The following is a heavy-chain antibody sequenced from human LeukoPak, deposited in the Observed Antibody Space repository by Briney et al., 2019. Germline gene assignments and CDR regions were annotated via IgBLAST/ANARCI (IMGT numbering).Heavy chain of an antibody. D-gene: IGHD3-22*01. CDR2: ISGSGGST. CDR3: AKCDYYDSSGYYY. CDR1: GFTFSSYA. J-gene: IGHJ4*02. Sequence: GGSLRLSCAASGFTFSSYAMSWVRRAPGKGLEWVSAISGSGGSTYYADSVKGRFTISRDNSKNTLYLQMNSLRAEDTAVYYCAKCDYYDSSGYYYWGQGTLVTVSS. V-gene: IGHV3-23*01.